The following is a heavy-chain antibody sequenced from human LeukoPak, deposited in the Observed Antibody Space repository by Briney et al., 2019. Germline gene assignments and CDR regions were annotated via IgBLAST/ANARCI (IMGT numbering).Heavy chain of an antibody. CDR3: ASEKGQWMEPNAFDI. CDR2: ISGSGGST. Sequence: GGSLRLSCAASGFTFSSYGMSWVRQAPGKGLEWVSAISGSGGSTYYADSVKGRFTISRDNSKNTLYLQMNSLRAEDTAVYYCASEKGQWMEPNAFDIWGQGTMVTVSS. D-gene: IGHD6-19*01. V-gene: IGHV3-23*01. CDR1: GFTFSSYG. J-gene: IGHJ3*02.